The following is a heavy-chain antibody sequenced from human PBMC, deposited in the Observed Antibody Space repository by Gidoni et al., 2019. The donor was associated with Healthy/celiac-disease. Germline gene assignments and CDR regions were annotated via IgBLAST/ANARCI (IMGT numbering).Heavy chain of an antibody. CDR3: ARCGTAAEIDY. CDR2: IYYSGST. CDR1: GGSISSSSYY. V-gene: IGHV4-39*07. J-gene: IGHJ4*02. Sequence: QLQLQESGPGLVKPSETLSLTCTVPGGSISSSSYYWGWIRQPPGKGLEWIGSIYYSGSTYYNPSLKSRVTISVDTSKNQFSLKLSSVTAADTAVYYCARCGTAAEIDYWGQGTLVTVSS. D-gene: IGHD6-13*01.